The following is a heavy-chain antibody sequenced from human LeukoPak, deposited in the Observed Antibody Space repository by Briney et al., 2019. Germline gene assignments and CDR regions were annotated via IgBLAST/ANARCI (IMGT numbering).Heavy chain of an antibody. CDR2: ISDSGGST. Sequence: GGSLRLSCSASGFTFSSYAMSWVRQAPGKGLEWVSAISDSGGSTYYADSVKGRFTISRDNSKNTLYLQMNSLRAEDTAVYYCAKDSDLDSGGYTNWFDPWGQGTLVTVSS. CDR1: GFTFSSYA. CDR3: AKDSDLDSGGYTNWFDP. D-gene: IGHD3-22*01. V-gene: IGHV3-23*01. J-gene: IGHJ5*02.